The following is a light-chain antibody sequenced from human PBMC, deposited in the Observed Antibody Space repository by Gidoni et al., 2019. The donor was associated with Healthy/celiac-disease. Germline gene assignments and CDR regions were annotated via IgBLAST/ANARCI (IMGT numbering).Light chain of an antibody. CDR3: MQALQTPLT. J-gene: IGKJ4*01. CDR1: QSLLHSNGYNY. V-gene: IGKV2-28*01. CDR2: LGS. Sequence: DIVMTQSPLSLLVTPGEPASISCRSSQSLLHSNGYNYFDWYLQKPGQSPQLLIYLGSNRASGVPDRFSGSGSGTDFTLKISRVEAEDVGVYYCMQALQTPLTFXGXTKVEIK.